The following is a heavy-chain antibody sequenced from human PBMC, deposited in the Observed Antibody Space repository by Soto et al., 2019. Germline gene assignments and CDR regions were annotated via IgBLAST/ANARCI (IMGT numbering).Heavy chain of an antibody. CDR3: ARSVGAALSDY. V-gene: IGHV1-3*01. Sequence: QVQLVQSGAEVKKPGASVKVSCKASGYTFTSYAMNWVRQAPGQRLEWMGWINDGNGNTKYSQKFQGRVTITRDTSASTAYMELSSLSSEDTAVYYCARSVGAALSDYWGQGTLVTVSS. J-gene: IGHJ4*02. D-gene: IGHD1-26*01. CDR1: GYTFTSYA. CDR2: INDGNGNT.